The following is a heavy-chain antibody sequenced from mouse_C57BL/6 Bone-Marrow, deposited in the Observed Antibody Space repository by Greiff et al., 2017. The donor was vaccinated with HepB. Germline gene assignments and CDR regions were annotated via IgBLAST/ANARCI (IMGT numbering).Heavy chain of an antibody. J-gene: IGHJ3*01. V-gene: IGHV1-74*01. CDR1: GYTFTSYW. Sequence: VQLQQPGAELVKPGASVKVSCKASGYTFTSYWMHWVKQRPGRGLEWIGRIHPSDSDTNYNQKFKGKATLTVDKSSSTAYMQLSSLTSEDSAVYYCAPTAQAAWFAYWGQGTLVTVSA. CDR3: APTAQAAWFAY. CDR2: IHPSDSDT. D-gene: IGHD3-2*02.